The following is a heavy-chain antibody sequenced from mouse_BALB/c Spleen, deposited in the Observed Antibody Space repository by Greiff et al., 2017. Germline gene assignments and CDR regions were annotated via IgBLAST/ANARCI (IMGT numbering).Heavy chain of an antibody. CDR2: ISYDGSN. D-gene: IGHD2-3*01. V-gene: IGHV3-6*02. CDR1: GYSITSGYY. CDR3: ARGYYNFDY. Sequence: EVQLQQSGPGLVKPSQSLSLTCSVTGYSITSGYYWNWIRQFPGNKLEWMGYISYDGSNNYNPSLKNRISITRDTSKNQFFLKLNSVTTEDTATYYCARGYYNFDYWGQGTTLTVSS. J-gene: IGHJ2*01.